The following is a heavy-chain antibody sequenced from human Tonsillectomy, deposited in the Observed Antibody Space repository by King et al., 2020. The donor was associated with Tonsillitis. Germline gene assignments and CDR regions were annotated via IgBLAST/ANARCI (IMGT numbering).Heavy chain of an antibody. J-gene: IGHJ6*02. CDR2: IRYDGSNK. D-gene: IGHD2-15*01. Sequence: QLVQSGGGVVQPGGSLRLSCAASGFTFSSYGMHWVRQAPGKGLEWVAFIRYDGSNKYYADSVKGRFTISRDNSKNTLYLQMNSLRAEDTAVYYCAKDARKYCSGGSCYSDYYYYGMDVWGQGTTVTVSS. CDR3: AKDARKYCSGGSCYSDYYYYGMDV. CDR1: GFTFSSYG. V-gene: IGHV3-30*02.